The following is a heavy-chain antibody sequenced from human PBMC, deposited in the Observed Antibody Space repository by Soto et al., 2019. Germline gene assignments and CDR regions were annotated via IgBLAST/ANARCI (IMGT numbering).Heavy chain of an antibody. D-gene: IGHD4-17*01. CDR2: IKQDGSEK. CDR1: GFTFSSYW. Sequence: EVQLVEFGGGLVQPGGSLRLSCAASGFTFSSYWMSWVRQAPGKGLEWVANIKQDGSEKYYVDSVKGRFIISRDNAKNSLYLQMNSLRAEDTAVYYCAREDGYYVAGFGWFDPWGQGTLVTVSS. V-gene: IGHV3-7*01. CDR3: AREDGYYVAGFGWFDP. J-gene: IGHJ5*02.